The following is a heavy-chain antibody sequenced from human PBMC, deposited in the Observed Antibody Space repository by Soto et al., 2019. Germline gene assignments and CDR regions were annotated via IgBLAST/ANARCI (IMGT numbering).Heavy chain of an antibody. D-gene: IGHD6-13*01. CDR3: ARGPSSWYLIGNWFDP. CDR2: INHSGST. V-gene: IGHV4-34*01. Sequence: SETLSLTCAVYGGSFSGYYWSWIRQPPGKGLEWMGEINHSGSTNYNPSLKSRVTISVDTSKNQFSLKLSSVTAADTAVYYCARGPSSWYLIGNWFDPWGQGTLVTV. J-gene: IGHJ5*02. CDR1: GGSFSGYY.